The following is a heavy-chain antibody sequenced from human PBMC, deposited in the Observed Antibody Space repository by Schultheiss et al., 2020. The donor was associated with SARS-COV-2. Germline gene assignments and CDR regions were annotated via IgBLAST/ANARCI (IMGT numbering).Heavy chain of an antibody. CDR2: IYYSGST. CDR1: GGSISSYY. CDR3: ARHLYSSSIDY. V-gene: IGHV4-59*08. D-gene: IGHD6-6*01. J-gene: IGHJ4*02. Sequence: SETLSLTCTVSGGSISSYYWSWIRQPPGKGLEWIGYIYYSGSTNYNPSLKSRVTISVDTSKNQFSLKLSSVTAADTAVYYCARHLYSSSIDYWGQGTLVTVSS.